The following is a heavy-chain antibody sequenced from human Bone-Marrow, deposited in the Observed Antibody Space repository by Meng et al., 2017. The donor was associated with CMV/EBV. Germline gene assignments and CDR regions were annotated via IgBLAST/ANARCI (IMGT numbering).Heavy chain of an antibody. Sequence: SEPLSLTCTVSGGSISSSSYYWSWIRQPPGKGLEWIGEINHSGSTNYNPSLKSRVTISVDTSKNQFSLKLSSVTAADTAVYYCARGGSWGQGTLVTVSS. CDR1: GGSISSSSYY. CDR3: ARGGS. CDR2: INHSGST. V-gene: IGHV4-39*07. J-gene: IGHJ4*02.